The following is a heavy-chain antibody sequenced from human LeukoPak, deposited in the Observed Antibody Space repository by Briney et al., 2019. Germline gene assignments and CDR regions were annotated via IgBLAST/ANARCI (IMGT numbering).Heavy chain of an antibody. CDR2: IYYSGST. J-gene: IGHJ5*02. CDR1: GGSISSYY. Sequence: SETLSLTCTVSGGSISSYYWSWIRQPPGKGLEWIGYIYYSGSTNYNPSLKSRVTISVDTSKNQFSLKLSSVTAADTAVYYCARSLRDWSDPWGQGTLVTVSS. V-gene: IGHV4-59*01. CDR3: ARSLRDWSDP.